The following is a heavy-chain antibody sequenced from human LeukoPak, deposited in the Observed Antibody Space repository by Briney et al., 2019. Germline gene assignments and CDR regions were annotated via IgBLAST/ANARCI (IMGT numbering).Heavy chain of an antibody. Sequence: GGSLRLSCAASGFTFSSYAMSWVRQAPGKGLEWVSAISGSGGSTYYAVSVKGRFTISRDNAKNSLYLQMNSLRAEDTAVYYCAAYGDYGPFDYWGQGTLVTVSS. CDR1: GFTFSSYA. J-gene: IGHJ4*02. D-gene: IGHD4-17*01. CDR2: ISGSGGST. CDR3: AAYGDYGPFDY. V-gene: IGHV3-23*01.